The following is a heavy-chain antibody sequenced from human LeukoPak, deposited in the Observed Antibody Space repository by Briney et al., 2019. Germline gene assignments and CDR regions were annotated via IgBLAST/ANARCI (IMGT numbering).Heavy chain of an antibody. V-gene: IGHV4-59*01. J-gene: IGHJ4*02. CDR3: ARGSGGVYYFDY. CDR2: IYNSGST. CDR1: GGSISSYY. D-gene: IGHD2-15*01. Sequence: KPSETLSLTCTVSGGSISSYYWSWIRQPPGKGLEWIGYIYNSGSTNYNPSLKSRVTISVDTSKNQFSLKLSSVTAADTAVYYCARGSGGVYYFDYWGQGTLVTVSS.